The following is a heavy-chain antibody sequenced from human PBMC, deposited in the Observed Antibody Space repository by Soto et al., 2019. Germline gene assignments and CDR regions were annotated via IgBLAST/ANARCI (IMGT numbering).Heavy chain of an antibody. CDR3: ATDPRPRGYYYYGMDV. D-gene: IGHD3-10*01. J-gene: IGHJ6*02. Sequence: GGSLRLSCAASGFTFSSYGMHWVRQAPVKGLEWVAVISYDGSNKYYADSVKGRFTISRDNSKNTLYLQMNSLRAEDTAVYYCATDPRPRGYYYYGMDVWGQGTTVTVSS. CDR2: ISYDGSNK. CDR1: GFTFSSYG. V-gene: IGHV3-30*03.